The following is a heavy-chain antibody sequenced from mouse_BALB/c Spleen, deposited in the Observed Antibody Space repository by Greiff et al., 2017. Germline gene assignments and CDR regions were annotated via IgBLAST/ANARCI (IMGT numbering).Heavy chain of an antibody. J-gene: IGHJ4*01. D-gene: IGHD2-12*01. CDR2: ISDGGSYT. V-gene: IGHV5-4*02. CDR3: ARDGRRRGGYYAMDY. Sequence: EVQLVESGGGLVKPGGSLKLSCAASGFTFSDYYMYWVRQTPEKRLEWVATISDGGSYTYYPDSVKGRFTISRDNAKNNLYLQMSSLKSEDTAMYYCARDGRRRGGYYAMDYWGQGTSVTVSS. CDR1: GFTFSDYY.